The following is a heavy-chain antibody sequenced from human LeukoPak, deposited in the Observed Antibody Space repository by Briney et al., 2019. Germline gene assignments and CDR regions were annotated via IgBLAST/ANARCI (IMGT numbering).Heavy chain of an antibody. D-gene: IGHD2-21*01. CDR2: IYTSGRT. Sequence: SETLSLTCTVSGGSISSYYWSWIRQPAGKGLEWIGRIYTSGRTNYSPSLKSRVTMSVDTSKNQFSLKLSSVTAADTAVYYCARADVDSVIGAFDIWGQGTMVTVSS. J-gene: IGHJ3*02. V-gene: IGHV4-4*07. CDR3: ARADVDSVIGAFDI. CDR1: GGSISSYY.